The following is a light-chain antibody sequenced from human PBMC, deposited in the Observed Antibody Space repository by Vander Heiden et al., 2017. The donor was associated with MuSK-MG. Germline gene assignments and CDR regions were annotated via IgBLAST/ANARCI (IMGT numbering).Light chain of an antibody. CDR2: GAS. J-gene: IGKJ4*01. CDR1: QNVGNS. CDR3: QQYSQWPPVT. Sequence: EVMMTQSQVTLSVSPGESASLSCRASQNVGNSVAWYQQKPGQAPRLLIYGASTRATAIPARFSGSGSGTAFTLTINSLQSEDSAVYYCQQYSQWPPVTLGGGTKVXI. V-gene: IGKV3-15*01.